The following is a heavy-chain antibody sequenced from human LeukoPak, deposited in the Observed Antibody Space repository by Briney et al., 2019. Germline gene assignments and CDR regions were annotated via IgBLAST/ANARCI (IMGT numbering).Heavy chain of an antibody. Sequence: PSETLSLTCTVSGGSISSYYWSWIRQPPGKGLEWIGYIYYSGSTNYNPSLKSRVTISVDTSKNQFSLKLSSVTAADTAVYYCARVFDTMVRGVKRFDPWGQGTLVTVSS. J-gene: IGHJ5*02. D-gene: IGHD3-10*01. V-gene: IGHV4-59*12. CDR2: IYYSGST. CDR1: GGSISSYY. CDR3: ARVFDTMVRGVKRFDP.